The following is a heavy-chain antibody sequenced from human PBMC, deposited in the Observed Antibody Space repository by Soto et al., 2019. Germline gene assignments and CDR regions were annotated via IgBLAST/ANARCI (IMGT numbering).Heavy chain of an antibody. V-gene: IGHV1-46*01. CDR3: GRVYCSGGSCYSIDY. CDR1: GNTFTSYY. D-gene: IGHD2-15*01. CDR2: INPSGDST. J-gene: IGHJ4*02. Sequence: GASVKVSCKASGNTFTSYYMHWVRQAPGQGLEWMGIINPSGDSTYAQKFQGRVSMTRDTSTSTVYMELSSLRSEDTAVYYCGRVYCSGGSCYSIDYWGQGTLVTVSS.